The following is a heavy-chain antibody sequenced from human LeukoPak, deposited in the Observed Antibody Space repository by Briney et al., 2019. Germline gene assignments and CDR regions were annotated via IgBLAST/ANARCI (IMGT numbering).Heavy chain of an antibody. Sequence: ASVKVSCKPSGYTFTNYEISWVRQAPGQGLEWMGWISANNGNTNYAQKFQGRVTITADKSTSTAYMELSSLRSEDTAVYYCASRGDTAMDFDYYYYYYMDVWGKGTTVTVSS. CDR3: ASRGDTAMDFDYYYYYYMDV. CDR2: ISANNGNT. J-gene: IGHJ6*03. V-gene: IGHV1-18*01. D-gene: IGHD5-18*01. CDR1: GYTFTNYE.